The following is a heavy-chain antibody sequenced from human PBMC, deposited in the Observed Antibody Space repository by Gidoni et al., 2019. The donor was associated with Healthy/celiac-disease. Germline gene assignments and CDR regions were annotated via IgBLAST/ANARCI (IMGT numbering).Heavy chain of an antibody. V-gene: IGHV4-31*03. CDR2: IYYSGST. Sequence: QVQLQESGPGLVKPSQTLSLTCTVSGGPISSGCYYWSWIRQHPGKGLEWIGYIYYSGSTYYNPSLKSRVTISVDTSKNQFSLKLSSVTAADTAVEYCARDLGMEATKLRAFDSWGQGTMVTVSS. D-gene: IGHD1-26*01. CDR3: ARDLGMEATKLRAFDS. CDR1: GGPISSGCYY. J-gene: IGHJ3*02.